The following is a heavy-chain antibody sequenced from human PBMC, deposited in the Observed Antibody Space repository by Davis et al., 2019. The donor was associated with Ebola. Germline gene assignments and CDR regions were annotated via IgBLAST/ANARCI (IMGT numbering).Heavy chain of an antibody. Sequence: SETLSLTCIVSGGSIRSTDYYWAWIRQPPGKGLEWIGSIYYSGSTYYNPSLKSRVTISVDTSKNQFSLKLSSVTAADTAVYYCARDPTLGNFDYWGQGTLVTVSS. V-gene: IGHV4-39*07. CDR1: GGSIRSTDYY. CDR3: ARDPTLGNFDY. J-gene: IGHJ4*02. CDR2: IYYSGST. D-gene: IGHD7-27*01.